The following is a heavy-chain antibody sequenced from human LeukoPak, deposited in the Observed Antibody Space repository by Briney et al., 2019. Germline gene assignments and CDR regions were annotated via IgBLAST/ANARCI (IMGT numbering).Heavy chain of an antibody. V-gene: IGHV3-7*01. CDR2: IKQDGSGE. J-gene: IGHJ4*02. CDR3: ARDPFDY. Sequence: GGSLRLSCAVSGFTISNYWMSWVRQAPGKGLEWVANIKQDGSGEFYVDSVKGRFTISRDSAKNSLFLQKNSLREEDTAVYYCARDPFDYWGQGTLVTVSS. CDR1: GFTISNYW.